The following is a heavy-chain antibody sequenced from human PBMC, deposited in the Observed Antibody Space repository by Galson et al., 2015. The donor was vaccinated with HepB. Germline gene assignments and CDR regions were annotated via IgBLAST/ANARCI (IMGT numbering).Heavy chain of an antibody. V-gene: IGHV4-34*01. Sequence: ETLSLTCAVYGGSFSGYYWSWIRQPPGKGLEGIGEINHSGSTNYNPSLKSRVTISVDTSKNQFSLKLSSVTAADTAVYYRARGQYWGPFDPWGQGTLVTVSS. CDR2: INHSGST. CDR1: GGSFSGYY. D-gene: IGHD2-21*01. CDR3: ARGQYWGPFDP. J-gene: IGHJ5*02.